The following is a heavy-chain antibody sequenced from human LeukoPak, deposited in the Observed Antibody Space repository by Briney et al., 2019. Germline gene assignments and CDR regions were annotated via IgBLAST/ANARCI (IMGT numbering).Heavy chain of an antibody. D-gene: IGHD3-22*01. V-gene: IGHV1-2*02. CDR1: GYAFTGYY. CDR2: INCNSGGT. Sequence: ASVKVSCKASGYAFTGYYMHWVRQAPGQGLEWMGWINCNSGGTNYAQKFQGRVTMTRDTSVSTAYMELSRLRSDDTAVYYCARDDSSGYYHRAFDIWGQGTMVTVSS. CDR3: ARDDSSGYYHRAFDI. J-gene: IGHJ3*02.